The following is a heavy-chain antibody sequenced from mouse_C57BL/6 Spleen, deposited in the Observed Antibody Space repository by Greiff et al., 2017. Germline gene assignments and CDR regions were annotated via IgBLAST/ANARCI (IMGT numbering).Heavy chain of an antibody. V-gene: IGHV1-69*01. CDR3: ARYSNYRFDD. CDR1: GYTFTSYW. D-gene: IGHD2-5*01. CDR2: IDPSDSYT. J-gene: IGHJ2*01. Sequence: QVQLQQPGAELVMPGASVTLSCKASGYTFTSYWMHWVKQRPGQGLEWLGVIDPSDSYTNYNHKFKGKSTLTVDKSSSTAYMQLSSLTSEDSAVYYCARYSNYRFDDWGQGTTLTVSS.